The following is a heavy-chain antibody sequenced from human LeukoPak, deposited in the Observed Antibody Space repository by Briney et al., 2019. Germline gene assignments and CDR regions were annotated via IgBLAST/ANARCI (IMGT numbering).Heavy chain of an antibody. J-gene: IGHJ4*02. CDR1: GFTFSTYS. CDR2: ITSSNSYI. V-gene: IGHV3-21*04. Sequence: GGSLRLSCAASGFTFSTYSMNWVRQAPGKGLEWVSSITSSNSYIHYADSVKGRFTISRDNAKNSLYLQMNSLGAEDTAIYYCVRPSNPPHWGQGTLVTVSS. CDR3: VRPSNPPH.